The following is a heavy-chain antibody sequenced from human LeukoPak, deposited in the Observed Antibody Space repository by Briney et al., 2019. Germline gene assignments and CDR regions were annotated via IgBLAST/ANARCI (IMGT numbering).Heavy chain of an antibody. CDR1: GGSFSGYY. CDR3: ARSYNRVELLYY. J-gene: IGHJ4*02. V-gene: IGHV4-34*01. Sequence: PSETLSLTCAVYGGSFSGYYWTRIRQPPGKGLEWIGEINHSGSSNYNPSHKSRVTISLDTSKNQFSLRLSSVTAADTAVYYCARSYNRVELLYYWGQGTLVTVSS. D-gene: IGHD3-10*01. CDR2: INHSGSS.